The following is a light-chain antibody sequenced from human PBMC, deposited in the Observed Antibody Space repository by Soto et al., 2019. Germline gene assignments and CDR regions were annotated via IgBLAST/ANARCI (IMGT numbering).Light chain of an antibody. Sequence: IVLTQSPATLSVSPGERATLSCRASQSVSSNSAWYQHKPGQAPTILIYGASTRATGITARFSGSRSGTEFTLTISSLQSEDFAVYYCQQYNNWPRWTFGQGTKVDNK. CDR3: QQYNNWPRWT. J-gene: IGKJ1*01. CDR1: QSVSSN. CDR2: GAS. V-gene: IGKV3-15*01.